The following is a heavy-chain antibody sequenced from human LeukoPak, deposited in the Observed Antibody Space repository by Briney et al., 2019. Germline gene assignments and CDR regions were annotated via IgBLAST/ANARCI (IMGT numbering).Heavy chain of an antibody. V-gene: IGHV4-34*01. CDR3: ARGGDSSGYIDY. CDR1: GGSFSGYY. J-gene: IGHJ4*02. CDR2: INHSGST. Sequence: PSETLSLTCAVYGGSFSGYYWSWIRQPPGNGLEWIGEINHSGSTNYNPSLKSRVTISVDTSKNQFSLKLSSVTAADTAVYYCARGGDSSGYIDYWGQGTLVTVSS. D-gene: IGHD3-22*01.